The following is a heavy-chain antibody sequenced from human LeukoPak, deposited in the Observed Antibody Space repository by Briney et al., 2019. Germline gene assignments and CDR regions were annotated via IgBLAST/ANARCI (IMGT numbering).Heavy chain of an antibody. Sequence: SETLSLTCTVSGVSISIYYWSWIRQPPGKGLEWIGYIYYSGSTDYNPSLKSRVTISVDTSKNQFFLKLSSVTAADTAVYYCARLLPPYSSSVVNWFDPWGQGTLVTVSS. J-gene: IGHJ5*02. CDR2: IYYSGST. D-gene: IGHD6-13*01. CDR3: ARLLPPYSSSVVNWFDP. V-gene: IGHV4-59*01. CDR1: GVSISIYY.